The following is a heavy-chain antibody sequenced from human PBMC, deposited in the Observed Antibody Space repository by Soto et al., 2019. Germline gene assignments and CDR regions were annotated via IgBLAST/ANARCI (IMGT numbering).Heavy chain of an antibody. J-gene: IGHJ5*02. CDR1: GNTFASHG. V-gene: IGHV1-18*01. CDR3: ARSSGGNFGIIIEGSNWFDP. CDR2: ISGFNGQT. D-gene: IGHD3-3*01. Sequence: GASVKVSCKASGNTFASHGFSWVRQAPGQGLEWMGWISGFNGQTNYALKFQGRVTLTRDTSRSTVYMELRSLRSDDTAIYYCARSSGGNFGIIIEGSNWFDPWGQGTLVTVSS.